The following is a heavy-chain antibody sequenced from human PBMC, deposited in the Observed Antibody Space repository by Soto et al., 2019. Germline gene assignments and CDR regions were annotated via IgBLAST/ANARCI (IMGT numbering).Heavy chain of an antibody. Sequence: GGSLRLSCAASGFTFSDYTMAWVRQAPGKGLEWVSEIYSGGSTFYADSVKGRFTISRDNSKNMLFLQMNSLRAEDSALYYCAKDRRPDNACTFDCWGQGTLVTVSS. CDR1: GFTFSDYT. V-gene: IGHV3-23*01. CDR3: AKDRRPDNACTFDC. J-gene: IGHJ4*02. CDR2: IYSGGST. D-gene: IGHD3-16*01.